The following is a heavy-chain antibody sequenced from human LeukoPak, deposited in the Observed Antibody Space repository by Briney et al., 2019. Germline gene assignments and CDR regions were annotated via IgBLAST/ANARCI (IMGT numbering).Heavy chain of an antibody. CDR2: ISDTSTTI. D-gene: IGHD2-2*01. V-gene: IGHV3-48*01. J-gene: IGHJ4*02. Sequence: QTGGSLRLSCSASGFTFSDFSMNWVRQAPGKGLEWISYISDTSTTIYYADSLKGRFTISRDNAKNSLYLQLSSLTVDDTAVYYCARDPSSYSPWGFDFWGQGTLVTVSS. CDR1: GFTFSDFS. CDR3: ARDPSSYSPWGFDF.